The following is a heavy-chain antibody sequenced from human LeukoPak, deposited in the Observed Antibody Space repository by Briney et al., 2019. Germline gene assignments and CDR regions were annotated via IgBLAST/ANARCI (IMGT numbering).Heavy chain of an antibody. CDR3: ARVGYGGYVRRDMFDY. J-gene: IGHJ4*02. CDR1: GGSFSGYY. CDR2: INHSGST. V-gene: IGHV4-34*01. D-gene: IGHD5-12*01. Sequence: PSETLSLTCAVYGGSFSGYYWSWIRQPPGKGLEWIGEINHSGSTNYNPSLKSRVTISVDTSKNQFSLKLNSVTAADTAVYYCARVGYGGYVRRDMFDYWGQGTLVTVSS.